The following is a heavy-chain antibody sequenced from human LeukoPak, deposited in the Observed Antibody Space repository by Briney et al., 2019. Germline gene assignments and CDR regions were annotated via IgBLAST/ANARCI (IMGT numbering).Heavy chain of an antibody. V-gene: IGHV4-38-2*02. CDR3: ARERPPNLLLWFGESSNWFDP. Sequence: SETLSLTCAVSGYSISSGYYWGWIRPTPGKGLEWIGSIYHSGSPYYNPSLKSRVTISVDTSKNQFSLKLSSVTAADTAVYYWARERPPNLLLWFGESSNWFDPWGQGTLVTVSS. CDR2: IYHSGSP. CDR1: GYSISSGYY. D-gene: IGHD3-10*01. J-gene: IGHJ5*02.